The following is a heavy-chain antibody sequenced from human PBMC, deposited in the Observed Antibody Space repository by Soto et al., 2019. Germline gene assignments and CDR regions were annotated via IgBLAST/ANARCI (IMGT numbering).Heavy chain of an antibody. J-gene: IGHJ4*02. Sequence: SETLSLTCTVSGGSISGYYLSWIRQPAGKGLEWIGRMYNSERTNYNPSLKSRVTMSMDTSKNQFSLKLTSVTAADTAVYFCAREPLAHSYFDLWGQGTLVTVP. V-gene: IGHV4-4*07. CDR3: AREPLAHSYFDL. CDR1: GGSISGYY. CDR2: MYNSERT.